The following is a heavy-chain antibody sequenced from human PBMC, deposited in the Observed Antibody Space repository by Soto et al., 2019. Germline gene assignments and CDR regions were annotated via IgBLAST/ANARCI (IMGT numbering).Heavy chain of an antibody. CDR3: ARDGGNVLVPAARDY. D-gene: IGHD2-2*01. CDR2: ISSSSSYI. V-gene: IGHV3-21*01. Sequence: EVQLVESGGGLVKPGGSLRLSYAASGFTFSSYSMNWVRQAPGKGLEWVSSISSSSSYIYYADSVKGRFTISRDNAKNSLYLQMNSLRAEDTAVYYCARDGGNVLVPAARDYWGQGTLVTVSS. J-gene: IGHJ4*02. CDR1: GFTFSSYS.